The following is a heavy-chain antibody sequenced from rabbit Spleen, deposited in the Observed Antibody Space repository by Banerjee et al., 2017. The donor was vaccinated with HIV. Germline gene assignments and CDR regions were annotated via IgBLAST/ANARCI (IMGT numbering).Heavy chain of an antibody. V-gene: IGHV1S7*01. CDR3: VREVAGKFNL. Sequence: QLEESGGGLVQPGGSLKLSCKGSGFDFSSYYMSWVRQAPGKGLEWIGYIDPIFGRTYYASWVNGRFTISSHNAQNTLYLQLNSLTAADTATYFCVREVAGKFNLWGPGTLVTVS. J-gene: IGHJ4*01. D-gene: IGHD4-1*01. CDR2: IDPIFGRT. CDR1: GFDFSSYY.